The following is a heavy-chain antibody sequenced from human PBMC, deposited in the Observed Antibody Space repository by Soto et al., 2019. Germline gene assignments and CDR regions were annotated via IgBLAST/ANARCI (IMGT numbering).Heavy chain of an antibody. V-gene: IGHV4-4*02. CDR1: GGSFTSNNW. CDR2: IYRTGST. CDR3: ASRDPGASVDY. D-gene: IGHD1-26*01. J-gene: IGHJ4*02. Sequence: PSETLSLTCAVSGGSFTSNNWWTWVRQPPGQGLEWIGEIYRTGSTNYNPSLKSRVTISLDKSENQFSLKVTSLTAADTAVYYCASRDPGASVDYWGQGTLVTVSS.